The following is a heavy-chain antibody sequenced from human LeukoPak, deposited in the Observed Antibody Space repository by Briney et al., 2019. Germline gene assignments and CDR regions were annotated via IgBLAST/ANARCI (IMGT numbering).Heavy chain of an antibody. V-gene: IGHV3-74*01. Sequence: GGSLRLSCGASGSTFTTHWIHWVRQAPGKGLVWVSRIKPDGSDTNYADSVKGRFTISRDNAKNTVYLQMNSLRAEDTAVYYCARGKYGGYFIDYWGQGTLVTVSS. D-gene: IGHD5-12*01. J-gene: IGHJ4*02. CDR1: GSTFTTHW. CDR2: IKPDGSDT. CDR3: ARGKYGGYFIDY.